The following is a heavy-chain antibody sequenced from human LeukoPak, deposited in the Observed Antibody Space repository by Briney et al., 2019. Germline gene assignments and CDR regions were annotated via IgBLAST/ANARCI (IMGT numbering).Heavy chain of an antibody. Sequence: SQTLSLTCTVSGGSISSGGYYWSWIRQHPGKGLEWIGYMYYSGSTYYNPSLKSRVTISVDTSKNQFSLKLSSVTAADTAVYYCARRTPYDILTGYPPYFDYWGQGTLVTVSS. CDR1: GGSISSGGYY. CDR3: ARRTPYDILTGYPPYFDY. D-gene: IGHD3-9*01. V-gene: IGHV4-31*03. CDR2: MYYSGST. J-gene: IGHJ4*02.